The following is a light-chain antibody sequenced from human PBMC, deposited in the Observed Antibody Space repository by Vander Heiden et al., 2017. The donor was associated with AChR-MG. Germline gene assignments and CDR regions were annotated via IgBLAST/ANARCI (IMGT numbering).Light chain of an antibody. CDR1: QSGSSNS. CDR2: GAS. Sequence: EIVVTQSPGPLPLSPGDRATLPCRPRQSGSSNSLAWYQQKPGQAPRLLIYGASSRATGMPDRFSGSGSGTDFTLTISRLEPEDVAVYYCQQYGSSPVTFGGGTKVEIK. V-gene: IGKV3-20*01. CDR3: QQYGSSPVT. J-gene: IGKJ4*01.